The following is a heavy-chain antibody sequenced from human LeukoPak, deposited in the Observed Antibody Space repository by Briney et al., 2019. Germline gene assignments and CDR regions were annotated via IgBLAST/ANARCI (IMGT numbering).Heavy chain of an antibody. CDR3: ARVVVVITEGGYFDY. CDR2: IYYSGST. J-gene: IGHJ4*02. Sequence: SETLSLTCTVSGGSISSYYWSWIRQPPGKGLEWIGYIYYSGSTYYNPSLKSRVTISVDTSKNQFSLKLSSVTAADTAVYYCARVVVVITEGGYFDYWGQGTLVTVSS. D-gene: IGHD3-22*01. CDR1: GGSISSYY. V-gene: IGHV4-59*12.